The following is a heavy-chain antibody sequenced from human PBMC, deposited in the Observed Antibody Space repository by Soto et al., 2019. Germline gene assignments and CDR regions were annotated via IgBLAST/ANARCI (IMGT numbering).Heavy chain of an antibody. V-gene: IGHV3-33*01. CDR1: GFTFSSYG. J-gene: IGHJ4*02. Sequence: QVQLVESGGGVVQPGRSLRLSCAASGFTFSSYGMHWVRQAPGKGLEWVAVIWYDGSNKYYADSVKGRFTISRDNSKNTLYLQMNSLRAEDTAVYYCARQGGSEMARWGQGTLVTVSS. CDR2: IWYDGSNK. D-gene: IGHD5-12*01. CDR3: ARQGGSEMAR.